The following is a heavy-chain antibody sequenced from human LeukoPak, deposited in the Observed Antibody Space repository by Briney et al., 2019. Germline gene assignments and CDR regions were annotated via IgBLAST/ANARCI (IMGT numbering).Heavy chain of an antibody. CDR1: VFTFSTYW. J-gene: IGHJ4*02. CDR2: ISSVGGSV. D-gene: IGHD6-13*01. Sequence: PGWSLRLSCAASVFTFSTYWMHWVRPAPGRGLVWVSRISSVGGSVSYADSVRGRFTISRDNAKNTMYLQMNGLRAEDTAVYFCARYSSSWHANDYWGQGTLVTVSS. CDR3: ARYSSSWHANDY. V-gene: IGHV3-74*01.